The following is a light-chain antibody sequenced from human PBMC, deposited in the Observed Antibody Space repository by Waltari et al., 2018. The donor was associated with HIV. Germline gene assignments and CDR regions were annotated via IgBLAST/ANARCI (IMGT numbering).Light chain of an antibody. Sequence: QSVLTQPPSVSGAPGQRVTISCTGTSSNIGAGYDVHWYQQLPGTAPKLLIYANIHRPSGVPDRFSGSKSATSASLAITGLQAEDEADYFCQSYDSSLSAYVVFGGGTKLTVL. CDR2: ANI. CDR1: SSNIGAGYD. CDR3: QSYDSSLSAYVV. V-gene: IGLV1-40*01. J-gene: IGLJ2*01.